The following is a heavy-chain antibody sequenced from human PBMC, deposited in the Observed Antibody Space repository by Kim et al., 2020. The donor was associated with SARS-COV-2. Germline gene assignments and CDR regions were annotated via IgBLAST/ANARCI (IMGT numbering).Heavy chain of an antibody. CDR3: ARAAPLLDY. Sequence: SETLSLTCTVSGYSISSGYYWGWIRQPPGKGLEWIGSIYHSGSTYYNPSLKSRVTISVDTSKNQFSLKLSSVTAADTAVYYCARAAPLLDYWRQGTLVTV. J-gene: IGHJ4*02. CDR1: GYSISSGYY. V-gene: IGHV4-38-2*02. CDR2: IYHSGST. D-gene: IGHD3-3*01.